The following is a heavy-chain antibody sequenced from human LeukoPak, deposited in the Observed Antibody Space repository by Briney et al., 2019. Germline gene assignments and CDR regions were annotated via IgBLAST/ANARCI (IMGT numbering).Heavy chain of an antibody. CDR3: ANAAGGWAKADY. CDR1: GFTFSNYA. D-gene: IGHD6-19*01. CDR2: ISDSDGTT. V-gene: IGHV3-23*01. Sequence: PGGSLRLSCAASGFTFSNYAMNWVRQAPGKGLEWVSGISDSDGTTYYADSVRGRFTISRDNSKNTLYLQMNSLRAEDTAVYYCANAAGGWAKADYWGQGTLVTVSS. J-gene: IGHJ4*02.